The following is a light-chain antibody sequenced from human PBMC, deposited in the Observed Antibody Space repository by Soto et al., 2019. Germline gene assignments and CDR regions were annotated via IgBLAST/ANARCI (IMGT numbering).Light chain of an antibody. Sequence: EIVLTQSPGSLSLSPGERATLSCRASQSISSTYIAWYQQKRGQAPRLLIFGASSRATGIPDRFSGSGSGTDFSLTISRLEPEDCAVYFCQQYVRSPYTFGPGTKVDIK. CDR2: GAS. CDR1: QSISSTY. CDR3: QQYVRSPYT. V-gene: IGKV3-20*01. J-gene: IGKJ3*01.